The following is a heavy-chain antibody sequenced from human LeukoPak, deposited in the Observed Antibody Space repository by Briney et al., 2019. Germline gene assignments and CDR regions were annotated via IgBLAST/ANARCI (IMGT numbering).Heavy chain of an antibody. J-gene: IGHJ4*02. V-gene: IGHV4-4*07. D-gene: IGHD6-6*01. CDR2: IHTSGNS. CDR1: GGSISTYY. Sequence: SETLSLTCTVSGGSISTYYWSWIRQPAGKGLEWIGRIHTSGNSDYNPSLKSRITMSVDTSNNQISLKVRSVTAADTAVYYCAREGSATARPFVSNDYWGQGTLVTVSS. CDR3: AREGSATARPFVSNDY.